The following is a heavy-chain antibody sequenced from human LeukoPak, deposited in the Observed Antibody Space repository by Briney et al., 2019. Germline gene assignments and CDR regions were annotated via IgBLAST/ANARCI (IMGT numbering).Heavy chain of an antibody. Sequence: GGSLRLSCAASGFTFSDSYMSWIRQAPGKGLEWVSYISYSGSTISYADSVKGRFTISRDNAKNSLYLQMNSLRAEDTAVYYCARDPRNWNHRFDYWGQGTLVTVSS. J-gene: IGHJ4*02. V-gene: IGHV3-11*04. CDR3: ARDPRNWNHRFDY. CDR1: GFTFSDSY. CDR2: ISYSGSTI. D-gene: IGHD1-14*01.